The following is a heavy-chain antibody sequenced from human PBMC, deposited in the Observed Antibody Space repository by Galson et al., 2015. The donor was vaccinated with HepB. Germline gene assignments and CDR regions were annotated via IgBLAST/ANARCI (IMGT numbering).Heavy chain of an antibody. CDR1: GYTFTSYA. D-gene: IGHD3-10*01. J-gene: IGHJ6*03. CDR2: INAGNGNT. Sequence: SVKVSCKASGYTFTSYAMHWVRQAPGQRLEWMGWINAGNGNTKYSQKFQGRVTITRDTSASTAYMELSSLRSEDTAVYYCARDFPEGLWFGSPYYYYYMDVWGKGTTVTVSS. CDR3: ARDFPEGLWFGSPYYYYYMDV. V-gene: IGHV1-3*01.